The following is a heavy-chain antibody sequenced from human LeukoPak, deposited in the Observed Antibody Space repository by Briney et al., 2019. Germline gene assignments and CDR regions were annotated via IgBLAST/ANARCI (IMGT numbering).Heavy chain of an antibody. CDR1: GGSISSYY. CDR2: IYYSGST. CDR3: ARLHYGGNYGYYYYYMDV. D-gene: IGHD4-23*01. J-gene: IGHJ6*03. Sequence: SETLSLTCTVSGGSISSYYWGWIRQPPGKGLEWIGSIYYSGSTYYNPSLKSRVTISVDTSKNQFSLKLSSVTAADTAVYYCARLHYGGNYGYYYYYMDVWGKGTTVTISS. V-gene: IGHV4-39*01.